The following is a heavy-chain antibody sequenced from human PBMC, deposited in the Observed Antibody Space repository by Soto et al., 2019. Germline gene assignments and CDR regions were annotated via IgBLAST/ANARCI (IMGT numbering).Heavy chain of an antibody. V-gene: IGHV5-51*01. Sequence: GESLKISCKGSGYSFTSYWIGWVRQMPGKGLEWMGIIYPGDSDTRYSPSFQGQVTISADKSISTAYLQWSSLKASDTAMYYYARAPNGYCSGGSCYSMFAFDIWGQGTMVTVSS. CDR1: GYSFTSYW. CDR3: ARAPNGYCSGGSCYSMFAFDI. J-gene: IGHJ3*02. CDR2: IYPGDSDT. D-gene: IGHD2-15*01.